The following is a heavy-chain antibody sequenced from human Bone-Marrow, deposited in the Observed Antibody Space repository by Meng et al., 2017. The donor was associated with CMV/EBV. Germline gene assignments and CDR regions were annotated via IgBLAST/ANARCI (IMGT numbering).Heavy chain of an antibody. V-gene: IGHV4-34*01. J-gene: IGHJ6*02. CDR1: GGSFSGYY. CDR3: ARGTIVVVPAAWYYYGMDV. D-gene: IGHD2-2*01. CDR2: INHSGST. Sequence: GSLRLSCAVYGGSFSGYYWSWIRQPPGKGLEWIGEINHSGSTNYNPSLKSRVTISVDTSKNQFSLKLSSVTAADTAVYYCARGTIVVVPAAWYYYGMDVWGQGTTITVSS.